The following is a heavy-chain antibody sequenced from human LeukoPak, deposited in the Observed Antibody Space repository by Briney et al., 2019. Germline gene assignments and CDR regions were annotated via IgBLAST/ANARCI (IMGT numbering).Heavy chain of an antibody. J-gene: IGHJ4*02. V-gene: IGHV4-39*01. CDR3: ARRSYFDSGTAYFDF. CDR1: GGSMSSGGYH. Sequence: ASETLSLTCTVSGGSMSSGGYHWGWNRQPPGKGLEWIVSIYYTGNTDYTPSLKSRVTISSDTSRNQFSLRLPSVTAADTAAYYCARRSYFDSGTAYFDFWGQGTLVTVSS. CDR2: IYYTGNT. D-gene: IGHD3-22*01.